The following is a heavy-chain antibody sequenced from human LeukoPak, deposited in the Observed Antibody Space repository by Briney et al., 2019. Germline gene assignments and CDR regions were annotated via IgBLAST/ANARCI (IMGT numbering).Heavy chain of an antibody. D-gene: IGHD1-26*01. V-gene: IGHV1-2*02. J-gene: IGHJ4*02. CDR1: GYTFTCYY. CDR3: ARRANIVGATRSFDY. Sequence: ASVKVSCKASGYTFTCYYMHWVRQAPGQGLEWMGWINPNSGGTNYAQKFQGRVTMTRDTSISTAYMELSRLRSDDTAVYYCARRANIVGATRSFDYWGQGTLVTVSS. CDR2: INPNSGGT.